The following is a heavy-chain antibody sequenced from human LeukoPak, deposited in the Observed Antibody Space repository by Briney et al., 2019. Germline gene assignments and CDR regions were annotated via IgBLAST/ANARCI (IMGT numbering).Heavy chain of an antibody. Sequence: SETLSLSCTVSGGSISSYYWSWIRQPPGKGLEWIGYVHHSGTTKYNPSLKSRVTISIDTSKNQFSLKLSSATATDTAVYYCARDAAVPGPIDYWGQGTLVTVSS. CDR1: GGSISSYY. CDR2: VHHSGTT. CDR3: ARDAAVPGPIDY. V-gene: IGHV4-59*01. D-gene: IGHD6-19*01. J-gene: IGHJ4*02.